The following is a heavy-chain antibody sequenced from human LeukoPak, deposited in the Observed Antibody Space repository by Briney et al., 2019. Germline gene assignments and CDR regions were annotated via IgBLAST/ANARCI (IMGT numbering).Heavy chain of an antibody. D-gene: IGHD3-10*01. CDR2: ISYDGSNK. Sequence: GRSLRLSCAASGFTCSSYAMHWVRQAPGKGLEWVAVISYDGSNKYYADSVKGRFTISRDNSKNTLYLQMNSLRAEDTAVYYCARDLWFGELLFEYYYYGMDVWGQGTTVTVSS. J-gene: IGHJ6*02. V-gene: IGHV3-30*04. CDR3: ARDLWFGELLFEYYYYGMDV. CDR1: GFTCSSYA.